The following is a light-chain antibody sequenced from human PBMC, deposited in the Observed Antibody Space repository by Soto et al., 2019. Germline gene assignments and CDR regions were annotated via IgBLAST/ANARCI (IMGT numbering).Light chain of an antibody. CDR1: QSISSN. CDR3: HQCESWPQT. V-gene: IGKV3-15*01. J-gene: IGKJ1*01. CDR2: RAS. Sequence: EIVMTQSPATLSESPGERATLSCRASQSISSNLAWYQQKLGQAPRLLIYRASTRPTGIPARFSGSGSGTEFTLSISSLQSEDFTLYYCHQCESWPQTFGQGTKVEI.